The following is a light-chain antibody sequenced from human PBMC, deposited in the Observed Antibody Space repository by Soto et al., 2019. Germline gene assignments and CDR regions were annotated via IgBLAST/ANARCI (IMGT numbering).Light chain of an antibody. CDR1: SSDVGGYNY. CDR2: EVS. J-gene: IGLJ2*01. CDR3: SSYAGSNNFV. V-gene: IGLV2-8*01. Sequence: QSALTQPPSASGSPGQSVTISCTGNSSDVGGYNYVSWYQQHPGKAPKVTIYEVSKRPSGVPDRFSGSKSGNTASLTVSGLQAEEEADYYCSSYAGSNNFVFGGGTKLTVL.